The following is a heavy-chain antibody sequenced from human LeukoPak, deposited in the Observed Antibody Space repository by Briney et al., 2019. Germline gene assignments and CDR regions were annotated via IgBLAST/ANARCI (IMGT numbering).Heavy chain of an antibody. Sequence: PSETLSLTCAVYGGSFSGYYWSWIRQPPGEWLEWSGEINDSGSTNYNPSLKSRVTIYVDTSKNQFSLKLRSVTAADTAVYYCARGKRPYYYYYMDVWGKGTTVTVSS. D-gene: IGHD6-6*01. CDR2: INDSGST. CDR1: GGSFSGYY. CDR3: ARGKRPYYYYYMDV. J-gene: IGHJ6*03. V-gene: IGHV4-34*01.